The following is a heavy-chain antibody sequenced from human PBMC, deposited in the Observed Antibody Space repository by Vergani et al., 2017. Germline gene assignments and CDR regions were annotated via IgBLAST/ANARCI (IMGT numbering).Heavy chain of an antibody. Sequence: QVQLVQSGAEVKKPGASVKVSCKASGYTFTSYDINWVRQATGQGLEWMGWMNPNSGNTGYAQKFQGRVTMTRNTSISTAYMELSSLRSEDTAVYYCARKIRVIVVVPADTGLNDAFDIWGQGTMVTVSS. CDR2: MNPNSGNT. V-gene: IGHV1-8*01. CDR3: ARKIRVIVVVPADTGLNDAFDI. D-gene: IGHD2-2*01. CDR1: GYTFTSYD. J-gene: IGHJ3*02.